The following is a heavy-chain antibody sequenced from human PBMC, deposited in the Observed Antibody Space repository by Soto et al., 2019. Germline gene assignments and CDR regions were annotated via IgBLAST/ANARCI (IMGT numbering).Heavy chain of an antibody. J-gene: IGHJ5*02. CDR2: INHSGST. V-gene: IGHV4-34*01. D-gene: IGHD3-9*01. CDR1: GGSFSGYY. Sequence: SETLSLTCAVYGGSFSGYYWSWISQPPGKGLEWIGEINHSGSTNYNPSLKSRVTISVDTSKNQFSLKLSSVTAADTAVYYCARLVSYYDILTGYLSGWFDPWGQGTLVTVSS. CDR3: ARLVSYYDILTGYLSGWFDP.